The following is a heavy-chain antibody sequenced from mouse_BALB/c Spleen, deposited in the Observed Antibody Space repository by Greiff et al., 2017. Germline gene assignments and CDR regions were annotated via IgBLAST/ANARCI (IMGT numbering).Heavy chain of an antibody. CDR1: GYTFTDYN. V-gene: IGHV1S29*02. CDR2: IYPYNGGT. Sequence: VQLQQSGPELVKPGASVKISCKASGYTFTDYNMHWVKQSHGKSLEWIGYIYPYNGGTGYNQKFKSKATLTVDNSSSTAYMELRSLTSEDSAVYYCATDAYWGQGTLVTVSA. CDR3: ATDAY. J-gene: IGHJ3*01.